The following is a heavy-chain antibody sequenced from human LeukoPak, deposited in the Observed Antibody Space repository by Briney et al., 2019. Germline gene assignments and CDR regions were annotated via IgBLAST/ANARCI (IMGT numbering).Heavy chain of an antibody. J-gene: IGHJ5*02. V-gene: IGHV4-59*01. CDR1: GGSISSYY. CDR2: IYYSGST. Sequence: SETLSLTCTVSGGSISSYYWSWIRQLPGKGLEWIGYIYYSGSTNYNPSLKSRVTISVDTSKNQFSLKLSSVTAADTAVYYCARVSNCSGGSCYPSNWFDPWGQGTLVTVPS. CDR3: ARVSNCSGGSCYPSNWFDP. D-gene: IGHD2-15*01.